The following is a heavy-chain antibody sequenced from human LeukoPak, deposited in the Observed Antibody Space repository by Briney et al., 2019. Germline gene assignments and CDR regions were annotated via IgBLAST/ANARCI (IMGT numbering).Heavy chain of an antibody. V-gene: IGHV3-21*01. Sequence: GGSLRLSCAASGFTFSSYSMNWVRQAPGKGLEWVSSISSSSNYIYYADSVKGRFTISRDNARNSLYLQMNSLRAEDTAVYYCARDMTTATTCYLQHWGRGTLVTVSS. CDR1: GFTFSSYS. CDR3: ARDMTTATTCYLQH. CDR2: ISSSSNYI. J-gene: IGHJ1*01. D-gene: IGHD4-17*01.